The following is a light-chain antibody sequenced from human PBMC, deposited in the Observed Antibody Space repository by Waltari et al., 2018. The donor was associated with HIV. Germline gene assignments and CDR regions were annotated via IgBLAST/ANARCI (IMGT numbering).Light chain of an antibody. J-gene: IGKJ5*01. CDR3: QQFDHLPIT. CDR1: ADIIIS. CDR2: DAS. Sequence: IQMTQSPSSLSASVGDRVTITCQASADIIISLNWCQQKPGKATKLLIYDASNLETGVSSRFSANGSGTDFTLTIASLQAEDVATYYCQQFDHLPITFGQGTRLEIK. V-gene: IGKV1-33*01.